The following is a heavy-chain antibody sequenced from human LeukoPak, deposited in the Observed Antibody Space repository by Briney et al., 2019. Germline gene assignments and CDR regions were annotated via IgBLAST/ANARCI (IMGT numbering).Heavy chain of an antibody. J-gene: IGHJ4*02. Sequence: GGSLRLSCAASGFTVSSYSMSWVRQAPGKGLEWVANIKQDGSEKYYMDSVKGRFTISRDNAKNSLYLQMNSLRAEDTAVYYCARGHDSGYCNYWGQGTLVTVSS. D-gene: IGHD3-22*01. CDR1: GFTVSSYS. CDR2: IKQDGSEK. V-gene: IGHV3-7*01. CDR3: ARGHDSGYCNY.